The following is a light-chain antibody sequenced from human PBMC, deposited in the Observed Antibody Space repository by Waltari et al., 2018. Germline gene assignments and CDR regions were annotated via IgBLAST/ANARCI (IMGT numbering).Light chain of an antibody. V-gene: IGKV3-20*01. CDR3: QHYLRLPVT. Sequence: EIVLTQSPGTLSLSLGERATLSCRASQSVSRALAWYQQKPGQAPRLLSYGASTRATGIPDRFSGSGSWTDFSLTISRLEPDDFAVYYCQHYLRLPVTFGQGTTVEI. CDR2: GAS. J-gene: IGKJ1*01. CDR1: QSVSRA.